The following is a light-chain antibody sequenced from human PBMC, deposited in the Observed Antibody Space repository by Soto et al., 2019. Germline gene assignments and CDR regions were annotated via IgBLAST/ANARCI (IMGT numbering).Light chain of an antibody. CDR2: GAS. CDR1: QRVSTT. J-gene: IGKJ1*01. V-gene: IGKV3-15*01. Sequence: EIVMTQSPATLSVSPGQRASLSCRASQRVSTTVAWYHQKPGQAPRLLVYGASTRATGIPARFSGSGAGTDFTLTITSLQSEDFGVYCCQQYKDWPTTFGQGTKVDIK. CDR3: QQYKDWPTT.